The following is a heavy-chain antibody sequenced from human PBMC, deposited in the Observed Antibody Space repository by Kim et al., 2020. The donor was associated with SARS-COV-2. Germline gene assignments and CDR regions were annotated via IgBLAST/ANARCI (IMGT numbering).Heavy chain of an antibody. D-gene: IGHD5-12*01. CDR1: GFTFSSYG. J-gene: IGHJ4*02. CDR3: ARDFSLRRGYFDY. CDR2: IWYDGSNK. Sequence: GGSLRLSCAASGFTFSSYGMHWVRQAPGKGLEWVAVIWYDGSNKYYADSVKGRFTISRDNSKNTLYLQMNSLRAEDTAVYYCARDFSLRRGYFDYWGQGTLVTVSS. V-gene: IGHV3-33*01.